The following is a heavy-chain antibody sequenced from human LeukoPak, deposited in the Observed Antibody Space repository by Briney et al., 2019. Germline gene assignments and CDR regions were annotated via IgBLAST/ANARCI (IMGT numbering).Heavy chain of an antibody. CDR1: GFTFSTYG. D-gene: IGHD3-22*01. J-gene: IGHJ4*02. V-gene: IGHV3-30*02. Sequence: GGSLRLSCATSGFTFSTYGMHWVRQAPGKGLEWVANIKQDGTEKYYADSVKGRFTISRDNSKSTVYLQMNSLRAEDTAVFYCAKSWGVEYSSGFYIGVDYWGQGTLVTVSS. CDR3: AKSWGVEYSSGFYIGVDY. CDR2: IKQDGTEK.